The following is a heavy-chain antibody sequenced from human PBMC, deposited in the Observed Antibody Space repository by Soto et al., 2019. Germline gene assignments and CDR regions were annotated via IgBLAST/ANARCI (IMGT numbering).Heavy chain of an antibody. CDR3: ARISPNIKY. D-gene: IGHD2-15*01. V-gene: IGHV4-34*12. CDR2: IIHTGSS. J-gene: IGHJ4*02. Sequence: KPSETLSLTCAAFGVSFSGYYWSWIRQPPGKGLEWVGDIIHTGSSNYNPSLKSRVTISIDTSKKQFSLKLTSVTAAATAVYYCARISPNIKYWGQGTLVTVSS. CDR1: GVSFSGYY.